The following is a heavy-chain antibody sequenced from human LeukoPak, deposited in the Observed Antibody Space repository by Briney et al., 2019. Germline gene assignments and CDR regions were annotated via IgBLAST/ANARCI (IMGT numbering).Heavy chain of an antibody. CDR2: ISTYNGNT. CDR3: AREYSSGWYEFDY. D-gene: IGHD6-19*01. Sequence: ASVKVSCKASGYTFTSYGITWVRQAPGQGLEWMGWISTYNGNTKYAQKLQGRVTMTTDTSTSTAYMELRSLRSDDTAVYYRAREYSSGWYEFDYWGQGTLVTVSS. J-gene: IGHJ4*02. CDR1: GYTFTSYG. V-gene: IGHV1-18*01.